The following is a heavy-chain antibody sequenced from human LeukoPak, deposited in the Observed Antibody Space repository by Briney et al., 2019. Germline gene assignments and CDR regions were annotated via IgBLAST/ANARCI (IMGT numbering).Heavy chain of an antibody. CDR1: GYTFTGYY. V-gene: IGHV1-2*02. CDR3: ARGADAEYFQH. CDR2: VNPKSGDT. Sequence: ASVKVSCKASGYTFTGYYIHWVRQAPGQGLEWMGWVNPKSGDTSYAQKFQGRVTMTRDTSISTAYMDLSSLRSDDTAVYYCARGADAEYFQHWGQGTLVLVSA. J-gene: IGHJ1*01.